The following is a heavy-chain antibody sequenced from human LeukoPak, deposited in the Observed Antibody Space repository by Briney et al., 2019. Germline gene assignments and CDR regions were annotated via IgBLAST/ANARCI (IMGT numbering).Heavy chain of an antibody. D-gene: IGHD2-15*01. CDR1: GYSITSSSW. CDR3: ARGVVVVAATWFDP. V-gene: IGHV4-28*03. Sequence: SDTLSLTCAVSGYSITSSSWWGWIRQPPGKGLEWIGYIYHSGTTYYNPSLQSRVTMSVDTSKNQFSLKLSSATAVDTAVYYCARGVVVVAATWFDPWGQGTLVTVSS. J-gene: IGHJ5*02. CDR2: IYHSGTT.